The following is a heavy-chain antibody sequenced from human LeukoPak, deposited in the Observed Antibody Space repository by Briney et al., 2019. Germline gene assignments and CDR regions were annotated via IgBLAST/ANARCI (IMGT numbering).Heavy chain of an antibody. CDR1: GGSISSSSYY. Sequence: SETLSLTCTVSGGSISSSSYYWGWIRQPPGKGLEWIGSIYYSGSTYYNPSLKSRVTISVDTSKNQFSLKLSSVTAEDTAVYYCARPLIVVVPAGFSWFDPWGQGTLVTVSS. V-gene: IGHV4-39*01. J-gene: IGHJ5*02. CDR3: ARPLIVVVPAGFSWFDP. D-gene: IGHD2-2*01. CDR2: IYYSGST.